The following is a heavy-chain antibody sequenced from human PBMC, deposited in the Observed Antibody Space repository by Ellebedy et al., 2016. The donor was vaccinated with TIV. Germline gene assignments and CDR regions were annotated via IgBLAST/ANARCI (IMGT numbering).Heavy chain of an antibody. Sequence: AASVKVSCKASGYTFTSYGISWVRQAPGQRLEWMGWINAGNGNTKYSQKFQGRVTITRDTSASTAYMELSSLRSEDTAVYYCARADYVWGSYRYTEWGFDYWGQGTLVTVSS. CDR1: GYTFTSYG. CDR3: ARADYVWGSYRYTEWGFDY. CDR2: INAGNGNT. V-gene: IGHV1-3*01. D-gene: IGHD3-16*02. J-gene: IGHJ4*02.